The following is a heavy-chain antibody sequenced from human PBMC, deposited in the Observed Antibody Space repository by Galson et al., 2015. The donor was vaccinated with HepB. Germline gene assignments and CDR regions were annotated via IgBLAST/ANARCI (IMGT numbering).Heavy chain of an antibody. CDR2: ISSSAIYT. CDR3: ARVADSDYGDHSHFDY. V-gene: IGHV3-11*06. J-gene: IGHJ4*02. Sequence: SLRLSCAASGFTFSDYYMSWIRQAPGKGLEWLSYISSSAIYTNYADSVKGRFTISRDNVKNSMYLQTNSLRAEDTAVYYCARVADSDYGDHSHFDYWGQGTLVTVSS. D-gene: IGHD4-17*01. CDR1: GFTFSDYY.